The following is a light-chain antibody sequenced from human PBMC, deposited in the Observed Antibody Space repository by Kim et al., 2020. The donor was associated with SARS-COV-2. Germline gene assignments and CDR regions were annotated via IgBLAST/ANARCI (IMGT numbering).Light chain of an antibody. Sequence: ASVGDRVTITCRARQDIRNDLGWYQQNPGRAPKRLIYGASSLQSGDPSRFSGSGSGTEFTLTISSVQPEDFATYFCLQHNTYPITFGQGTRLEIK. CDR2: GAS. V-gene: IGKV1-17*01. CDR1: QDIRND. J-gene: IGKJ5*01. CDR3: LQHNTYPIT.